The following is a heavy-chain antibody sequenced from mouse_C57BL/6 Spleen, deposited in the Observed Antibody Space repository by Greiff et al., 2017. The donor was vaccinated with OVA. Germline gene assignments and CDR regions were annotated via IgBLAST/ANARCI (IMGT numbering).Heavy chain of an antibody. V-gene: IGHV1-82*01. CDR3: ARRYYDYDDFDY. CDR1: GYAFSSSW. D-gene: IGHD2-4*01. J-gene: IGHJ2*01. Sequence: VQVVESGPELVKPGASVKISCKASGYAFSSSWMNWVKQRPGKGLEWIGRIYPGDGDTNYNGKFKGKATLTADKSSSTAYMQLSSLTSEDSAVYFCARRYYDYDDFDYWGQGTTLTVSS. CDR2: IYPGDGDT.